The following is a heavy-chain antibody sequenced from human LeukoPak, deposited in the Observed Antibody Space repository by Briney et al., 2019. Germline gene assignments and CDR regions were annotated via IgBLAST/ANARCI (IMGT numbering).Heavy chain of an antibody. J-gene: IGHJ4*02. CDR3: ARAPYCSSTSCHIFDY. CDR1: GFTFSSYS. Sequence: GGSLRLSCAASGFTFSSYSMNWVRQAPEKGLEWVSSISSSSSYIYYADSVKGRFTISRDNAKNSLYLQMNSLRAEDTAVYYCARAPYCSSTSCHIFDYWGQGTLVTVSS. D-gene: IGHD2-2*01. CDR2: ISSSSSYI. V-gene: IGHV3-21*01.